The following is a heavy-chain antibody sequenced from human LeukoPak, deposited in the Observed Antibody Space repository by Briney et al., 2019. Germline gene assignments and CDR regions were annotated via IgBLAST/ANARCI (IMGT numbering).Heavy chain of an antibody. J-gene: IGHJ6*03. CDR1: DDSITMYY. V-gene: IGHV4-59*12. CDR2: ISYSGST. Sequence: SETLSLTCAVSDDSITMYYWTWIRQTPGKGLEWIGNISYSGSTYYNPSLKCRVIISVDTSKNQFSLKLSSVTAADTAVYYCARGWNYMDVWGKGTTVTVSS. D-gene: IGHD3-3*01. CDR3: ARGWNYMDV.